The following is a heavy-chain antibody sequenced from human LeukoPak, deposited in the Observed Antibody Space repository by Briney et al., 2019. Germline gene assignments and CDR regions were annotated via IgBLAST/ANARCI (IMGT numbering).Heavy chain of an antibody. V-gene: IGHV4-39*07. J-gene: IGHJ4*02. CDR2: IYHSGST. Sequence: SETLSLTCTVSGGSISSSSYYWGWIRQPPGKGLEWIGYIYHSGSTYYNPSLKSRVTISVDRSKNQFSLKLSSVTAADTAVYYCARGLDFWSGFDYWGQGTLVTVSS. CDR1: GGSISSSSYY. D-gene: IGHD3-3*01. CDR3: ARGLDFWSGFDY.